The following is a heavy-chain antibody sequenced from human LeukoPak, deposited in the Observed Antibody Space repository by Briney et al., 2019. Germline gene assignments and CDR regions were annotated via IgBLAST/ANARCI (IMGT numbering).Heavy chain of an antibody. J-gene: IGHJ6*03. Sequence: PGGSLRLSCTVSGFTLTTAWMSWVRQAPGKGLEWVGRIKSQSDGESTHYAAPVKGRFTISRDDSKNTLYLQMNSLKTEDTAVYYCTTALLNYGDYVPGDLNYYYYYYTDVWGKGTTVTVSS. D-gene: IGHD4-17*01. CDR3: TTALLNYGDYVPGDLNYYYYYYTDV. CDR2: IKSQSDGEST. CDR1: GFTLTTAW. V-gene: IGHV3-15*01.